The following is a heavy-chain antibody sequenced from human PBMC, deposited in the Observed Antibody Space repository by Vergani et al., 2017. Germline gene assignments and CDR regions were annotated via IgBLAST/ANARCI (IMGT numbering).Heavy chain of an antibody. CDR1: GGSISSYY. Sequence: QVQLQESGPGLVKPSETLSLTCTVSGGSISSYYWSWIRQPPGKGLEWIGYIYYSGSTNYNPSLKSRVTISLDTSKNQFSRKLSSVTAADTAVYYCARGRYSSGWYFWGQGTLVTVSS. CDR2: IYYSGST. D-gene: IGHD6-19*01. J-gene: IGHJ4*02. CDR3: ARGRYSSGWYF. V-gene: IGHV4-59*01.